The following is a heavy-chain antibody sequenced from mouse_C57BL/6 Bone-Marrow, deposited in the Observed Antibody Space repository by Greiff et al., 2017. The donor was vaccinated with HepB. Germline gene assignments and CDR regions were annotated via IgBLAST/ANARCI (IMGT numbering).Heavy chain of an antibody. CDR3: VRDGGDGSPWWYFDV. CDR2: IRSKSSNYAT. V-gene: IGHV10-3*01. J-gene: IGHJ1*03. CDR1: GFTFNTYA. Sequence: EVKLVESGGGLVQPKGSLKLSCAASGFTFNTYAMHWVRQAPGKGLEWVARIRSKSSNYATYYADSVKDRCTISRDDSQSMLYLQMNNLKTEDTAMYYCVRDGGDGSPWWYFDVWGTGTTVTVSS. D-gene: IGHD1-1*01.